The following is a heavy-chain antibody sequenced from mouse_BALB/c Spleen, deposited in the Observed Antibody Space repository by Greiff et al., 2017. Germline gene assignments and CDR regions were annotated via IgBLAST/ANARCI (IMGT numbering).Heavy chain of an antibody. CDR2: IRSKSNNYAT. V-gene: IGHV10-3*03. CDR3: VRGGLLYAMDY. CDR1: GFTFTTYA. Sequence: EVKVVESGGGLVQPKGSLKLSCAASGFTFTTYAMHWVCQSPGKGLEWVARIRSKSNNYATYYADSVKDRFTISRDDSQSMLYLQMNNLKTEDAAMYYCVRGGLLYAMDYWGQGTSVTVSS. J-gene: IGHJ4*01.